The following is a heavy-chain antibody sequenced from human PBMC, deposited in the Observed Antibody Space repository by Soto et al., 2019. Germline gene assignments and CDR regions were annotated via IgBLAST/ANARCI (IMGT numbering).Heavy chain of an antibody. CDR1: GFTFSRYA. V-gene: IGHV3-30*04. D-gene: IGHD3-10*01. CDR3: ARSRNSAVADSFDF. CDR2: ISRDGSNK. J-gene: IGHJ4*02. Sequence: QVQVVESGGGVVQPGGSLRLSCAASGFTFSRYAIHWVRQAPGKGLEWVAVISRDGSNKYYVDSVKGRFTISRDNSKNTLYLQMNSLRDEDTAVYYCARSRNSAVADSFDFWGQGTLVTVSS.